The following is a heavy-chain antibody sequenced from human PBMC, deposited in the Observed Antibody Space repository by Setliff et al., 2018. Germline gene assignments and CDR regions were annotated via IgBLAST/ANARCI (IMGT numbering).Heavy chain of an antibody. D-gene: IGHD2-21*02. V-gene: IGHV4-59*01. CDR3: ARGGLTAIDN. CDR2: INYSGNN. CDR1: GDFISSYY. J-gene: IGHJ4*02. Sequence: SGPTLVNPTQTLSLTCTLSGDFISSYYWSWIRQPPGKGLEWIGYINYSGNNDYHPSLESRVTISLDTSKNQLSLKFNSVTTADTAVYYCARGGLTAIDNWGQGKLVTVSS.